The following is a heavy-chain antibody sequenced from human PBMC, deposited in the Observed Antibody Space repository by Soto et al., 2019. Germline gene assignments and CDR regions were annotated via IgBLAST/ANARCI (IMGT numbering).Heavy chain of an antibody. CDR2: IYYSGST. CDR1: GGTITRGDHF. CDR3: GRGQTAIDV. V-gene: IGHV4-30-4*01. Sequence: SETLSLTCSVSGGTITRGDHFWSWVRQSPGKGLEWLRYIYYSGSTDYNPSLKGRVMMTIDTSKRRFSLNLSSVTAADTAVFDCGRGQTAIDVWGQGTTVTVSS. J-gene: IGHJ6*02. D-gene: IGHD5-18*01.